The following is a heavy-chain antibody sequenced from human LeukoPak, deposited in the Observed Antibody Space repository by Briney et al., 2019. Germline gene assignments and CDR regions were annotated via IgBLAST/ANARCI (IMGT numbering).Heavy chain of an antibody. Sequence: GASVKVSCKAAGYTFTSYDINWVRQATGQGLEWMGWMNPNSGNTGYAQKFQGRVTMTRNTSISTAYMELSSLRAEGTAVYYCAKDFLGISPENYYFDYWGQGTLVTVSS. CDR1: GYTFTSYD. V-gene: IGHV1-8*01. CDR3: AKDFLGISPENYYFDY. J-gene: IGHJ4*02. CDR2: MNPNSGNT. D-gene: IGHD7-27*01.